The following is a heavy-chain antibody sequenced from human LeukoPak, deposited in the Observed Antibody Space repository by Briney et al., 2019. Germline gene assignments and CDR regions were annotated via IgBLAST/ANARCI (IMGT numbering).Heavy chain of an antibody. Sequence: GGSLRFSCAASGFTFSNSWMTWVRQAPGKGLEWVASMIGDGSEIHYVDSVKGRFTTSRDNAKNSLYLQMNSLTAEDTAVYYCVGASHPGGWFDPWGQGTLVTVSS. J-gene: IGHJ5*02. CDR3: VGASHPGGWFDP. CDR1: GFTFSNSW. D-gene: IGHD3-10*01. V-gene: IGHV3-7*04. CDR2: MIGDGSEI.